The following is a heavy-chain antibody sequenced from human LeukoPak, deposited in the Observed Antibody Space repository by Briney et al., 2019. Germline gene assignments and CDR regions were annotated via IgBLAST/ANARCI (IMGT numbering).Heavy chain of an antibody. J-gene: IGHJ4*02. Sequence: GGSLRLSCAASGFTFSDYYMSWIRQAPGKGLEWVSYISSSGSTIYYADSVKGRFTISRDNAKNSLYLQMNSLRAEDTAVYYCARAEYSGSYPLWYWGQGTLVTASS. CDR1: GFTFSDYY. D-gene: IGHD1-26*01. CDR2: ISSSGSTI. CDR3: ARAEYSGSYPLWY. V-gene: IGHV3-11*01.